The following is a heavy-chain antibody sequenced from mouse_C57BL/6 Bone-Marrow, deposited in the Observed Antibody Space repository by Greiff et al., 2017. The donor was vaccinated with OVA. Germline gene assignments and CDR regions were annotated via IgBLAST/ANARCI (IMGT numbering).Heavy chain of an antibody. CDR1: GYAFTNYL. CDR3: VSLSVGYYAMDY. J-gene: IGHJ4*01. V-gene: IGHV1-54*01. D-gene: IGHD1-1*01. Sequence: QVQLQQSGAELVRPGTSVKVSCKASGYAFTNYLIEWVKQRPGQGLEWIGVINPGSGGTNYNEKFKGKATLTADKSSSTAYMQLSSLTSEDSAVYFCVSLSVGYYAMDYWGQGTSVTVSS. CDR2: INPGSGGT.